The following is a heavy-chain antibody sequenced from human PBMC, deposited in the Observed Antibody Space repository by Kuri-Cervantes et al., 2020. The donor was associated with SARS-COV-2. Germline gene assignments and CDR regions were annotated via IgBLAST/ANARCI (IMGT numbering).Heavy chain of an antibody. CDR1: GFTFSSYA. D-gene: IGHD3-3*01. J-gene: IGHJ6*02. Sequence: GESLKISCAASGFTFSSYAMSWVRQAPGKGLEWVSAISGSGGSTYYADSVKGRFTISRDNSKNTLYLQMNSLRAEDTAVYYCAKGPYYDFRSGYYTTGLFDYYGMDVWGQGTRSPSP. CDR3: AKGPYYDFRSGYYTTGLFDYYGMDV. CDR2: ISGSGGST. V-gene: IGHV3-23*01.